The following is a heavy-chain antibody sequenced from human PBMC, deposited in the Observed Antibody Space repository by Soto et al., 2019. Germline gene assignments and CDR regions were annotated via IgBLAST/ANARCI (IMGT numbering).Heavy chain of an antibody. CDR3: ASARLHYRTVDY. CDR1: GGSISSGDYF. J-gene: IGHJ4*02. D-gene: IGHD4-4*01. V-gene: IGHV4-30-4*01. CDR2: IYNSGAT. Sequence: PSETLSLTCTVSGGSISSGDYFWTWIRQSPGKGLEWIGYIYNSGATYDSPSLRSRLTISVDTSKNQFYLKLSFVTAADTAVYYCASARLHYRTVDYWGQGTLVTVSS.